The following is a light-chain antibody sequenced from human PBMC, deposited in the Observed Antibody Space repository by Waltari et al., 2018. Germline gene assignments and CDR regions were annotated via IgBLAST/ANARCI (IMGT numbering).Light chain of an antibody. Sequence: EIVLTQSPGTLSLSPGERATVSCWASQTVTSSHVAWYQHKPGQAPRLLIYGASRRATGIPDRFSGSGSATDFTLTISRLEPEDFAVYYCQQYSSAPRTFGQGTKVEIK. CDR3: QQYSSAPRT. V-gene: IGKV3-20*01. CDR2: GAS. J-gene: IGKJ1*01. CDR1: QTVTSSH.